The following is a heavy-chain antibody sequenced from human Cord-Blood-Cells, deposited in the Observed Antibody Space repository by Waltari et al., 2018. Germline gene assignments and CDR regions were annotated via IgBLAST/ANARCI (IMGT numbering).Heavy chain of an antibody. V-gene: IGHV4-34*01. D-gene: IGHD3-3*01. CDR1: GGSFSGYY. J-gene: IGHJ3*02. CDR3: ARRTYYDFWSGYYSRAFDI. CDR2: INHSGST. Sequence: QVQLQQWGAGLLKPSETLSLTCAVYGGSFSGYYWSWIRQPPGKGLEWIGEINHSGSTNYNPSLKSRGTISVDTAKNQFSLKLSSVTAADTAVYYCARRTYYDFWSGYYSRAFDIWGQGTMVTVSS.